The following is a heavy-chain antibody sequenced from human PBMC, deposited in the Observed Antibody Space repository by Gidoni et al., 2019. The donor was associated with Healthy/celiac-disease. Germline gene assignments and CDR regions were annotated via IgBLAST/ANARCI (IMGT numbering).Heavy chain of an antibody. CDR1: GFTLSSYA. V-gene: IGHV3-30-3*01. CDR3: ANGPYCSSTSCRSPPDDYYYYGMDV. CDR2: IAYDGSNK. Sequence: QVQLVESGGGVVQPGRSLRLSCAASGFTLSSYAMHWVRPAPGKGLEWVAVIAYDGSNKYYADSVKGRFTISRDNSKNTLYLQMNSLRAEDTAVYYCANGPYCSSTSCRSPPDDYYYYGMDVWGQGTTVTVSS. D-gene: IGHD2-2*01. J-gene: IGHJ6*02.